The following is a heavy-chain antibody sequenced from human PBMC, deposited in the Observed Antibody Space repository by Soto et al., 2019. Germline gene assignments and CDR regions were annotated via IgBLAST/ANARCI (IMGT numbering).Heavy chain of an antibody. CDR2: ISAYNGNT. V-gene: IGHV1-18*01. J-gene: IGHJ6*04. Sequence: ASVKVSCKASGYTFTSYGISWVRQAPGQGLEWMGWISAYNGNTNYAQKLQGRVTMTTDTSTSTAYMELRSLRSDDTAVYYCAKDQVAIYYGSGIMDVWGKGTTVPVSP. CDR1: GYTFTSYG. CDR3: AKDQVAIYYGSGIMDV. D-gene: IGHD3-10*01.